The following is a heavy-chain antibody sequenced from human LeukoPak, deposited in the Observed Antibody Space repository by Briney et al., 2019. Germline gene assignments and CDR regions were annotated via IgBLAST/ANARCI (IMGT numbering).Heavy chain of an antibody. CDR3: ARVREQLVPYYYYGMDV. CDR2: ISAYNGNT. D-gene: IGHD6-13*01. J-gene: IGHJ6*02. Sequence: ASVKVSYKASGYAFTSYGISWVRQAPGQGLEWMGWISAYNGNTNYAQKLQGRVTMTTDTSTSTAYMELRSLRSDDTAVYYCARVREQLVPYYYYGMDVWGQGTTVTVSS. CDR1: GYAFTSYG. V-gene: IGHV1-18*01.